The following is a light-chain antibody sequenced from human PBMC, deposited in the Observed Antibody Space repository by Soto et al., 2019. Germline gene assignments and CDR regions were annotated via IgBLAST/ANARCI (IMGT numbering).Light chain of an antibody. CDR3: QQYSINST. CDR2: QAS. CDR1: QSISGW. Sequence: DIQMTQSPPPMAASVLDRVTLTPRASQSISGWLAWYQQTPGKAPXXLIYQASSLEKGVPSRFSGSGSGTEFSLTISSLQPDDFATYYCQQYSINSTFGQGTKVDIK. V-gene: IGKV1-5*03. J-gene: IGKJ1*01.